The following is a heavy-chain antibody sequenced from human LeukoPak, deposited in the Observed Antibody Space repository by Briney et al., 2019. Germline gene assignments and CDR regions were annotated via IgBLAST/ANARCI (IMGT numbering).Heavy chain of an antibody. D-gene: IGHD3-10*01. J-gene: IGHJ4*02. V-gene: IGHV4-39*07. CDR2: IYYSGST. CDR1: GGSISRSTYY. Sequence: SETLSLTCSVAGGSISRSTYYWAWIRQPPGKGLEWIGTIYYSGSTYYSPSLKSRVTISVDTSKNQFSLKLSSVTAADTAVYYCARTPIGFGELSKGYFDYWGQGTLVTVSS. CDR3: ARTPIGFGELSKGYFDY.